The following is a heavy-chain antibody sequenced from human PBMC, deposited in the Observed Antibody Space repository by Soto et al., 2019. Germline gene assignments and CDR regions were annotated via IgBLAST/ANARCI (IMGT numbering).Heavy chain of an antibody. CDR1: GFTFSDYA. V-gene: IGHV3-23*01. J-gene: IGHJ5*02. D-gene: IGHD3-10*01. CDR2: ISGSAIAT. Sequence: GGSLRLSCAASGFTFSDYAMSWVRQAPGKGLEWVSAISGSAIATYYADSVKGRFTISRDNSKNTLYLQMNRLRAEDTAVYYCAKDAISMVRGPNNWFDPCGQGTLVTVSS. CDR3: AKDAISMVRGPNNWFDP.